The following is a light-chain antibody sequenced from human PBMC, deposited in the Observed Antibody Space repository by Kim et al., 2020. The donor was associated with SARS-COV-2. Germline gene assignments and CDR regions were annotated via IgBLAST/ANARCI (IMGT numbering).Light chain of an antibody. CDR2: AAS. Sequence: AFVGAKVTITCRTSQNINSHLNWYHQKPGRAPKLLIYAASTLQGGVPSRFSGSGSETDFTLTISSLQPEDFATYFCQQTYITPFTFGPGTKVDIK. J-gene: IGKJ3*01. CDR1: QNINSH. CDR3: QQTYITPFT. V-gene: IGKV1-39*01.